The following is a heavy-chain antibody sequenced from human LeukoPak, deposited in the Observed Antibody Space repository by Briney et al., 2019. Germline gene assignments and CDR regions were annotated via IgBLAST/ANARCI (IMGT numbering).Heavy chain of an antibody. D-gene: IGHD3-22*01. V-gene: IGHV4-61*02. Sequence: SQTLSLTCTVSGGSISSGSYYWSWIRQPAGKGLEWIGRIYTSGSTNYNPSLKSRVTISVDTSKNQFSLKLSSVTAADTAVYYCARDPDYYDSSGYYYDDAFDIWGQGTMVTVSS. CDR1: GGSISSGSYY. CDR2: IYTSGST. CDR3: ARDPDYYDSSGYYYDDAFDI. J-gene: IGHJ3*02.